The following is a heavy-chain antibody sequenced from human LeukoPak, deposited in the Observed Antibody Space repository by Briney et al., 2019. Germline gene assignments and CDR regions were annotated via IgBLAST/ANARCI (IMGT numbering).Heavy chain of an antibody. CDR3: AKSNPYSSSWYGSVSRPSDY. V-gene: IGHV3-23*01. J-gene: IGHJ4*02. CDR2: ISGSGGST. Sequence: GGSLRLSCAASGFTLSSYEMSWVRQAPGKGLHWVSAISGSGGSTYYADSVKGRFTISRDNSKNTLYLQMNSLRAEDTAVYYCAKSNPYSSSWYGSVSRPSDYWGQGTLVTVSS. CDR1: GFTLSSYE. D-gene: IGHD6-13*01.